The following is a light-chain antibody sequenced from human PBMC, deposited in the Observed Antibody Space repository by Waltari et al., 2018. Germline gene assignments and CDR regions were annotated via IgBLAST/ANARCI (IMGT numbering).Light chain of an antibody. J-gene: IGKJ5*01. CDR2: GAT. CDR1: QGILTY. CDR3: QQYNFYPVT. V-gene: IGKV1-16*01. Sequence: DIQMTQSPSSLSASLGDRVTITCRASQGILTYLAWFQQKPGKAPKSLIDGATSLQSGVPSRFSGSGSGTDFALNIIDLQPEDFATYYCQQYNFYPVTFGQGTRLDIK.